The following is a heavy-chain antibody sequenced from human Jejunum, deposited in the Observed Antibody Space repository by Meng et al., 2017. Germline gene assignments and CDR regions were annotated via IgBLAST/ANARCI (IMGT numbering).Heavy chain of an antibody. CDR1: GGSIGSDNW. V-gene: IGHV4-4*02. Sequence: QVQVQESGPGLVKPSGTLSLTCAVSGGSIGSDNWWNWVRQPPGKGLEWIGEIYHSGSTYYNSSLKSRVTISVDTSKNQFSLTLSAVTAADTAVYYCARSPQYYDSSGFAFDPWGQGTLVTVSS. CDR3: ARSPQYYDSSGFAFDP. J-gene: IGHJ5*02. CDR2: IYHSGST. D-gene: IGHD3-22*01.